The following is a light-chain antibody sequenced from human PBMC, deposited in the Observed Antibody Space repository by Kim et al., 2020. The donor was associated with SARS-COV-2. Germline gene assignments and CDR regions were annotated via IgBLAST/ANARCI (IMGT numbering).Light chain of an antibody. CDR2: GNS. V-gene: IGLV1-40*01. J-gene: IGLJ3*02. CDR3: QSYDSSLSGSV. Sequence: RVNISCTGGSSNTGAGYDVHWYQQLPGTAPKLLIYGNSNRPSGVPDRFSGSKSGTSASLAITGLQAEDEADYYCQSYDSSLSGSVFGGGTQLTVL. CDR1: SSNTGAGYD.